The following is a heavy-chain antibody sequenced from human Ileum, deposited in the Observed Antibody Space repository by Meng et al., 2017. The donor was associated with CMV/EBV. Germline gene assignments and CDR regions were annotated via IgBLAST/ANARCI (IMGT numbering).Heavy chain of an antibody. CDR2: INWNSGSR. CDR1: GFTFDDYA. CDR3: ARGKLGIDY. D-gene: IGHD7-27*01. Sequence: SLKISCVASGFTFDDYAMHWVRQVPGKGLEWVSGINWNSGSRGYADSVKGRFTISRDNAKNSLYLEMNSLRAEDTAVYYCARGKLGIDYWGQGTLVTVSS. V-gene: IGHV3-9*01. J-gene: IGHJ4*02.